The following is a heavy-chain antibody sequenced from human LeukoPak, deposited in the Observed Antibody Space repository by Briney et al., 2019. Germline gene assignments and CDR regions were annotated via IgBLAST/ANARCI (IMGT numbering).Heavy chain of an antibody. CDR3: AKAEWGCGWYSVGVY. D-gene: IGHD6-19*01. J-gene: IGHJ4*02. CDR1: GFTFSSYG. Sequence: GGCLRLSCAASGFTFSSYGMHWVREAPGKGREWGAVISYDGSNKYYTDSVKGRFTISRDNSKNTLYLQMNSLRAEDTAVYYCAKAEWGCGWYSVGVYWGQGALVTVSS. CDR2: ISYDGSNK. V-gene: IGHV3-30*18.